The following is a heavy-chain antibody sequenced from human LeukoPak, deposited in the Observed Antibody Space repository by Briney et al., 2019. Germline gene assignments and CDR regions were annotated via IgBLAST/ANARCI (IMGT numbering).Heavy chain of an antibody. V-gene: IGHV4-61*01. CDR3: ARDPNSSSPVLDWYFDL. CDR2: IYYSGST. D-gene: IGHD6-6*01. Sequence: SETLSLTCTVSGGSISSSSYYWSWIRQPPGKGLEWIGYIYYSGSTNYNPSLKSRVTISVDTSKNQFSLKLSSVTAADTAVYYCARDPNSSSPVLDWYFDLWGRGTLVTVSS. CDR1: GGSISSSSYY. J-gene: IGHJ2*01.